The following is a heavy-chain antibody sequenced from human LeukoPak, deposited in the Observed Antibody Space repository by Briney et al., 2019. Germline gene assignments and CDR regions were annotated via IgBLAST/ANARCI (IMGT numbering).Heavy chain of an antibody. CDR3: ARTPYGDYPPFDY. Sequence: PGGSLRLSCAASGFTFSGYSMNWVRQAPGKGLEWVSYISSSSSTIYYADSVKGRFTISRDNSKNTLYLQMNSLRAEDTAVYYCARTPYGDYPPFDYWGQGTLVTVSS. J-gene: IGHJ4*02. CDR1: GFTFSGYS. D-gene: IGHD4-17*01. CDR2: ISSSSSTI. V-gene: IGHV3-48*01.